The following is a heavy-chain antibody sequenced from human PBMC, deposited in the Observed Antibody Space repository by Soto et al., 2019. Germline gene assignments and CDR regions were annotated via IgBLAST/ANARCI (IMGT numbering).Heavy chain of an antibody. V-gene: IGHV1-69*13. Sequence: SVKVSCKASGGTFSSYAISWVRQAPGQGLEWMGGIIPIFGTANYAQKFQGRVTITADESTSTAYMELSSLRSEDTAVYYCARAPLLEDGSSWYSQWYYYYGMEVWG. D-gene: IGHD6-13*01. J-gene: IGHJ6*02. CDR2: IIPIFGTA. CDR3: ARAPLLEDGSSWYSQWYYYYGMEV. CDR1: GGTFSSYA.